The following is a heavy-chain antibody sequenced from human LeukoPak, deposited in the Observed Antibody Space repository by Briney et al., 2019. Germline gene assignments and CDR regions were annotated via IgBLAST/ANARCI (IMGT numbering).Heavy chain of an antibody. V-gene: IGHV3-7*04. CDR3: VGVINNNWDFGW. Sequence: QSGGSLRLSCAASGFTFSSYAMHWVRQAPGKGLEWVANVSPDGSDKYYVDSVKGRFTISRDNAKTSLYLQMNSLRAEDTAVYYCVGVINNNWDFGWGAQGTRVTVSS. D-gene: IGHD1-1*01. CDR1: GFTFSSYA. J-gene: IGHJ4*02. CDR2: VSPDGSDK.